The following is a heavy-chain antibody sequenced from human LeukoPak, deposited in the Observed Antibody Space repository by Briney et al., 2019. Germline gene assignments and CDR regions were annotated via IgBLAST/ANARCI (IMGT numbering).Heavy chain of an antibody. D-gene: IGHD3-10*01. CDR3: AREYYYGSGSYYKSHYYGMDV. CDR1: GYTFTSYY. CDR2: INPSGGST. V-gene: IGHV1-46*01. J-gene: IGHJ6*02. Sequence: ASVKVSCKASGYTFTSYYMHWVRQAPGQGLEWMGIINPSGGSTSYAQKFQGRVTMARDTSTSTVYMELSSLRSEDTAVYYCAREYYYGSGSYYKSHYYGMDVWGQGTTGTVSS.